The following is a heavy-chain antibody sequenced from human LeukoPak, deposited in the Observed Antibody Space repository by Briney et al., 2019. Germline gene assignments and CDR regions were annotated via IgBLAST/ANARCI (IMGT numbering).Heavy chain of an antibody. D-gene: IGHD5-24*01. CDR1: GGSFSGYY. J-gene: IGHJ4*02. V-gene: IGHV4-34*01. CDR3: ARFKGGFSRDGYNLGF. Sequence: PSETLSLTCAVYGGSFSGYYWSWIRQPPGKGLEWIGEINHSGSTNYNPSLKSRVTISVDTSKNQFSLKLSSVTAADTAVYYCARFKGGFSRDGYNLGFWGQGTLVTVSS. CDR2: INHSGST.